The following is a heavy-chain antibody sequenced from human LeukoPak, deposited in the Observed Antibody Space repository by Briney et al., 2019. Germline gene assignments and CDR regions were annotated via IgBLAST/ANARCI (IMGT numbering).Heavy chain of an antibody. J-gene: IGHJ6*03. V-gene: IGHV1-69*05. CDR2: IIPIFGTA. Sequence: GASVKVSCKASGGTFISYAISWVRQAPGQGLEWMGGIIPIFGTANYAQKFQGRVTITTDESTSTAYMELSSLRSEDTAVYYCATHDYSNYVSAFTDMDVWGKGTTVTVSS. D-gene: IGHD4-11*01. CDR1: GGTFISYA. CDR3: ATHDYSNYVSAFTDMDV.